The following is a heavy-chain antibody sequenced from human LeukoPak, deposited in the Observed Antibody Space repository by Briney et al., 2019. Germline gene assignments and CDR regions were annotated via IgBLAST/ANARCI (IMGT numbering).Heavy chain of an antibody. CDR2: MNPNSGNT. Sequence: GASVKVSCKASGYTFTSYYMHWVRQAPGQGLEWMGWMNPNSGNTGYAQKFQGRVTMTRNTSISTAYMELSSLRSEDTAVYYCARGLGISRDFDYWGQGTLVTVSS. V-gene: IGHV1-8*02. J-gene: IGHJ4*02. D-gene: IGHD2-15*01. CDR1: GYTFTSYY. CDR3: ARGLGISRDFDY.